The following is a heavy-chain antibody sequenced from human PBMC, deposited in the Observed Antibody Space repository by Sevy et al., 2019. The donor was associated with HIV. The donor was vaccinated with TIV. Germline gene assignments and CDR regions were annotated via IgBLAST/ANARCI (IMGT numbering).Heavy chain of an antibody. CDR2: INHSGGT. CDR3: ARHCPGSGCSYAFDI. J-gene: IGHJ3*02. CDR1: GGSFSGYY. V-gene: IGHV4-34*01. D-gene: IGHD2-15*01. Sequence: SETLSLTCAVYGGSFSGYYWSWIRQPPGKGLEWIGEINHSGGTNYNPSLKSRVTISVDTSKNQFSLKLNSVTAADTAVFYRARHCPGSGCSYAFDIWGQGTMVTVSS.